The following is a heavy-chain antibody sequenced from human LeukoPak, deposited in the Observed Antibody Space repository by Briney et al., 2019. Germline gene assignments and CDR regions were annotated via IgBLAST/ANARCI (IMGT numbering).Heavy chain of an antibody. Sequence: GRSLRLSCTASGFTFGDYAMSWVRQAPGKGLEWVGFIRSKAYGGTTEYAASVKGRFTISRDDSKSIAYLQMNSLKTEDTAVYYCTRGVETSDAFDIWGQGTMVTVSS. CDR1: GFTFGDYA. V-gene: IGHV3-49*04. J-gene: IGHJ3*02. CDR2: IRSKAYGGTT. CDR3: TRGVETSDAFDI.